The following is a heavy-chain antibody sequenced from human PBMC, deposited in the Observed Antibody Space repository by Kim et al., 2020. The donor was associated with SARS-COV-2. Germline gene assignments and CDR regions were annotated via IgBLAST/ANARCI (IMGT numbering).Heavy chain of an antibody. CDR3: ARRVEDV. V-gene: IGHV3-30*04. J-gene: IGHJ6*02. Sequence: GGSLRLSCAASGFTFSSYAMHWVRQAPGKGLEWVAVISYDGSNKYYADSVKGRFTISRDNSKNTLYLQMNSLRAEDTAVYYCARRVEDVWGQGTTVTVSS. CDR1: GFTFSSYA. CDR2: ISYDGSNK. D-gene: IGHD2-15*01.